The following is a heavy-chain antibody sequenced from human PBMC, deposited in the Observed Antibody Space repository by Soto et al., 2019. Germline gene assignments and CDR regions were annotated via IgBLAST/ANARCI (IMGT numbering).Heavy chain of an antibody. D-gene: IGHD3-10*01. J-gene: IGHJ4*02. CDR1: GGSISSGGYY. Sequence: SETLSLTCTVSGGSISSGGYYWSWIRQHPGKGLEWIGYIYYSGTTNYNPSLKSRVTISVDTSKNQFSLKLSSVTAADTAVYYWARVKGRSAGFDFWGKGILVTVYS. CDR2: IYYSGTT. V-gene: IGHV4-31*03. CDR3: ARVKGRSAGFDF.